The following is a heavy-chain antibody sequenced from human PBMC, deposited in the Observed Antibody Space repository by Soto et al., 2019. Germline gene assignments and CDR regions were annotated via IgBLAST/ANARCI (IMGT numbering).Heavy chain of an antibody. CDR2: IKHTGDA. Sequence: QVHLQESGPGLVKPSETLSLTCAVSGDSIKTETWWSWLRQLPGTGLEWIGEIKHTGDANANPALRSRVSRSDDRAKTQFFLTLRSVRPADTAVYFCARAGRLHWFAPWGQGTLVTVSS. CDR1: GDSIKTETW. V-gene: IGHV4-4*02. J-gene: IGHJ5*01. CDR3: ARAGRLHWFAP.